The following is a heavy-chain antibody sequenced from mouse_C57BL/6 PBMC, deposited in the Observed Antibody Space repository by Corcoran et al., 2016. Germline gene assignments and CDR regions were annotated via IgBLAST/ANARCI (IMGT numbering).Heavy chain of an antibody. D-gene: IGHD2-1*01. J-gene: IGHJ3*01. CDR2: INTYSGVP. CDR3: ARGEGNFGFAY. CDR1: GYTFTTYG. Sequence: QIQLVQSGPELKKPGETVKISCKASGYTFTTYGMSWVKQAPGKGLKWMGWINTYSGVPTYADDFKGRFAFSLETSASTAYLQINNLKNEDTATYFCARGEGNFGFAYWGQGTLVTVSA. V-gene: IGHV9-3*01.